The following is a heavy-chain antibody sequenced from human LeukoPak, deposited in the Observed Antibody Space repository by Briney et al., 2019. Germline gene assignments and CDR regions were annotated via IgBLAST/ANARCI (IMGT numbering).Heavy chain of an antibody. Sequence: SETLSLTCTVSGGSISSYYWSWIRQPPGKGLEWIGYIYYSGSTKYNPSLKSRVTISVDASKTQFSLKLNSVTAADTAVYYCARGTRELYYFDYWGQGTLVTVSS. CDR1: GGSISSYY. D-gene: IGHD1-7*01. CDR2: IYYSGST. CDR3: ARGTRELYYFDY. V-gene: IGHV4-59*01. J-gene: IGHJ4*02.